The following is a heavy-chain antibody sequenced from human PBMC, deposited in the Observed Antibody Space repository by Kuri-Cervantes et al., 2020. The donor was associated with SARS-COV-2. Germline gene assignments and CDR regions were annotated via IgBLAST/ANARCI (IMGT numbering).Heavy chain of an antibody. V-gene: IGHV3-7*01. J-gene: IGHJ5*02. CDR1: GFTFSTSA. CDR3: ARDLGIAGSADWFDP. CDR2: IKQDGSEK. D-gene: IGHD2-2*01. Sequence: GGSLRLSCAVSGFTFSTSAMHWVRQAPGKGLEWVANIKQDGSEKYYVDSVKGRFTIPRDNAKSSLYLQMNSLRAEDTAVYYCARDLGIAGSADWFDPWGQGTLVTVSS.